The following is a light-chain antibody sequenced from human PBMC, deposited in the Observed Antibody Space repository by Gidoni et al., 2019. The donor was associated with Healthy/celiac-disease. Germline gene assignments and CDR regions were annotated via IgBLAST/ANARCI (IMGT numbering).Light chain of an antibody. V-gene: IGKV3-20*01. J-gene: IGKJ2*02. CDR2: GAS. Sequence: DIVLTQSPGTLSLSPGERATLSCRASQSVSSSYLAWYQQKPGQAPKLLIYGASSRATGIPDRFSGSGSGTDFTLTISRLEPEDCAVYYCQQYGSSPGTFGQGTKLEIK. CDR1: QSVSSSY. CDR3: QQYGSSPGT.